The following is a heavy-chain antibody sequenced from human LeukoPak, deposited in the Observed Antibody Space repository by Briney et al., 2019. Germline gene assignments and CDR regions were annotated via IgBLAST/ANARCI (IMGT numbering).Heavy chain of an antibody. D-gene: IGHD3-16*01. Sequence: SVKVPCKASGGTFSSYAISWVRQAPGQGLEWMGRIIPIFGTTNSAQKFHGRVTITTDESTSTAYMELSSLRSEDTAVYYCARAGGYYFYMDVWGKGTTVTVSS. CDR2: IIPIFGTT. V-gene: IGHV1-69*05. CDR1: GGTFSSYA. CDR3: ARAGGYYFYMDV. J-gene: IGHJ6*03.